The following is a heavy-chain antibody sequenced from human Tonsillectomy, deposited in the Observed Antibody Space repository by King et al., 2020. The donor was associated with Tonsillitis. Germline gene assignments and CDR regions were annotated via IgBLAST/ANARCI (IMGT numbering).Heavy chain of an antibody. CDR3: AGDRFIAGRPLAWFDP. D-gene: IGHD6-6*01. V-gene: IGHV3-33*01. Sequence: VQLVESGGGVVQPGRSLRLSCVASGFSFSDYGLHWVRQAPGKGLEWVALIWYDGTKEYYADSVKGRLTISRENSKNTVFLQMDSLRADDTAVYYCAGDRFIAGRPLAWFDPWGQGTVVTVSS. J-gene: IGHJ5*02. CDR1: GFSFSDYG. CDR2: IWYDGTKE.